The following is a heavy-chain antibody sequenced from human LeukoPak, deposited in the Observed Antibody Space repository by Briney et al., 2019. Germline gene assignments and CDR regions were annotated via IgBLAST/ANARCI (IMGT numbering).Heavy chain of an antibody. CDR2: TYNSGRT. CDR1: GASISSYH. CDR3: ARQTGYCSGGSCYGYFLH. Sequence: PSETLSLTCTVSGASISSYHWSWIRQPPGKGLEWIGDTYNSGRTNYNPSLKSRVSMSVDTSKNQFSLNLTSVTAADTAVYYCARQTGYCSGGSCYGYFLHWGQGTLVTVSS. D-gene: IGHD2-15*01. J-gene: IGHJ1*01. V-gene: IGHV4-59*08.